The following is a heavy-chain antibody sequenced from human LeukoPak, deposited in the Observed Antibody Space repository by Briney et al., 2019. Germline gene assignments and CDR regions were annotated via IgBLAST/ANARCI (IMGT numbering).Heavy chain of an antibody. CDR3: ARGNWGPEF. Sequence: PGGSLRLSCVVSGFNLNSFYMDWVRQAPGKGLVWVSGIRKDGTSTGYADSVQGRFSISRETDKNTVYLQMNNLRPDDTGVYFCARGNWGPEFWGQGTLVTVSS. J-gene: IGHJ4*02. D-gene: IGHD3-16*01. CDR2: IRKDGTST. CDR1: GFNLNSFY. V-gene: IGHV3-74*01.